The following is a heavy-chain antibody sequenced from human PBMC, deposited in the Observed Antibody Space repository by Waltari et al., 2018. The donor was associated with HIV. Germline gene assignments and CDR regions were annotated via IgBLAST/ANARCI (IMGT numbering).Heavy chain of an antibody. V-gene: IGHV3-23*01. J-gene: IGHJ6*02. CDR2: IGGIGGST. CDR1: GFTFSNYG. CDR3: VKEHQYSHSWYSYYGMDV. D-gene: IGHD6-13*01. Sequence: EVQVLESGGALVQPGGSLRLSCAASGFTFSNYGMSWVRQAPGKGLEWVSTIGGIGGSTYYADSGRGRFTVSRDNSKNTLYLQMNSLRAEDTAVYFCVKEHQYSHSWYSYYGMDVWGHGTTVTVSS.